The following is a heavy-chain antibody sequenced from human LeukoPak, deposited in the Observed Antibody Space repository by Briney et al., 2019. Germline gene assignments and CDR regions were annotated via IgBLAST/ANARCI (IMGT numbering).Heavy chain of an antibody. D-gene: IGHD6-13*01. CDR2: INPSGGST. J-gene: IGHJ4*02. Sequence: ASVKVSCKASGYTFTSYYMHWVRQAPGQGLEWMGIINPSGGSTSYAQKFQGRVTMTRDTSTSTVYMELSSLRSEDTAVYYCAREWDPGIVAHTLDPVMWGQGTLVTVSS. CDR3: AREWDPGIVAHTLDPVM. CDR1: GYTFTSYY. V-gene: IGHV1-46*01.